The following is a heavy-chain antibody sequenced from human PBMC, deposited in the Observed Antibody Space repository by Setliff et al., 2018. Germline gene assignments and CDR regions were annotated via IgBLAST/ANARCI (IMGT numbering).Heavy chain of an antibody. J-gene: IGHJ5*02. Sequence: SETLSLTCAVSGASIRNNYYWGWIRQSPGTGLEWIGSIFYNGMAYYNPSLKSRVTMSVDTSKNQFSLNLRSVTAADTAVYYCATDGPVLNGDYISWGQGTLVTVSS. D-gene: IGHD3-10*01. CDR3: ATDGPVLNGDYIS. V-gene: IGHV4-39*07. CDR1: GASIRNNYY. CDR2: IFYNGMA.